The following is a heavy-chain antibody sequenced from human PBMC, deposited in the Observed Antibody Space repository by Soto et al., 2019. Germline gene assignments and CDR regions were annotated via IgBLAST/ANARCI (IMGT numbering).Heavy chain of an antibody. CDR2: IIPIFGTA. V-gene: IGHV1-69*13. D-gene: IGHD3-22*01. J-gene: IGHJ4*02. Sequence: SVKVSRQSSGGTFRSYAISWVRQAPVQVLEWMGGIIPIFGTANYAQKFQGRVTITADESTSTAYMELSSLRSEDTAVYYCARGTPYYDSSGYPNFDYWGQGNLVTASS. CDR1: GGTFRSYA. CDR3: ARGTPYYDSSGYPNFDY.